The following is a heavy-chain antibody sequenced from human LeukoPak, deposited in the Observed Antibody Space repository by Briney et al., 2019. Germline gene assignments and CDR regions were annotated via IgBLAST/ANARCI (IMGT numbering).Heavy chain of an antibody. CDR3: ARHSIVVVVAATSRFGMGV. V-gene: IGHV1-69*06. D-gene: IGHD2-15*01. J-gene: IGHJ6*03. CDR1: GGTFNSYA. CDR2: IIPIFGTT. Sequence: GSSVKVSCKASGGTFNSYAISWVRQAPGQGLEWMGGIIPIFGTTNYARKFRGRVTLTADKSTSTAYMELSSLRSEDTAVYYCARHSIVVVVAATSRFGMGVWGKGTTVTVSS.